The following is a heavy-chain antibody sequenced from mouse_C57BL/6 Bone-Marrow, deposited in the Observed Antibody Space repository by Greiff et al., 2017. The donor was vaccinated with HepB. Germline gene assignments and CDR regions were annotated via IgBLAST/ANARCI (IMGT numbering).Heavy chain of an antibody. V-gene: IGHV1-47*01. CDR2: FHPYNDDT. D-gene: IGHD1-1*01. Sequence: QVQLKQSGAELVKPGASVKMSCKASGYTFTTYPIEWMKQNHGKSLEWIGNFHPYNDDTKYNEKFEGKATLTVEKSSSTVYLELSRVTSDDSAVYYCATLTTVAYYFDYWGQGTTLTVSS. CDR1: GYTFTTYP. CDR3: ATLTTVAYYFDY. J-gene: IGHJ2*01.